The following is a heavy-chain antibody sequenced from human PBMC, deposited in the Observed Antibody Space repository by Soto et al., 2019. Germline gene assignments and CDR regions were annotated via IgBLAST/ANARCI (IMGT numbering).Heavy chain of an antibody. V-gene: IGHV4-34*01. J-gene: IGHJ6*02. CDR2: INHSGST. Sequence: QVQLQQWGAGLLKPSETLSLTCAVYGGSFSGYYWSWIRQPPGKGLEWIGEINHSGSTNYNPSRKSRVTISVDTYKNQFSLKLSSVTAADTAVYYCARRAPYCSGGSCYSSYYYYGMDVWGQGTTVTVSS. CDR1: GGSFSGYY. CDR3: ARRAPYCSGGSCYSSYYYYGMDV. D-gene: IGHD2-15*01.